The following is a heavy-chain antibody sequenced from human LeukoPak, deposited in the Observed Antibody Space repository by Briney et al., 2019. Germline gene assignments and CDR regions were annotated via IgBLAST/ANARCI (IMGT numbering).Heavy chain of an antibody. Sequence: ASVKVSCKASGYTFTTYSMHWVRQAPGQGLEWMAIINLSGGSTDYTQKFQGRVTVTRDTSTSTVYMELSSLRSEDTAIYYCVRHNHMDVWGQGTTVTVSS. V-gene: IGHV1-46*01. J-gene: IGHJ6*02. CDR2: INLSGGST. CDR3: VRHNHMDV. CDR1: GYTFTTYS.